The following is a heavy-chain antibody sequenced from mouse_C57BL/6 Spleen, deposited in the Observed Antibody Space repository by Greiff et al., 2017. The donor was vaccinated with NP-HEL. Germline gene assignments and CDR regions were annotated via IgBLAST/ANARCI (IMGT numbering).Heavy chain of an antibody. V-gene: IGHV5-16*01. CDR3: AREGGYYGNYDAMDY. Sequence: EVQRVESEGGLVQPGSSMKLSCTASGFTFSDYYMAWVRQVPEKGLEWVANINYDGSSTYYLDSLKSRFIISRDNAKNILYLQMSSLKSEDTATYYCAREGGYYGNYDAMDYWGQGTSVTVSS. CDR2: INYDGSST. CDR1: GFTFSDYY. J-gene: IGHJ4*01. D-gene: IGHD2-1*01.